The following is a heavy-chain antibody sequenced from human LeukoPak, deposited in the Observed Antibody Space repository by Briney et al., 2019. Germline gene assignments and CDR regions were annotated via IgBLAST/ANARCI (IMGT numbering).Heavy chain of an antibody. V-gene: IGHV4-4*07. CDR3: ARENSGSYREFDY. D-gene: IGHD1-26*01. CDR1: GGSVSSYY. CDR2: IYTSGST. Sequence: SETLSLTCTVSGGSVSSYYWSWIRQPAGKGLEWIGRIYTSGSTNYNASLKSRVSMSVDTSKNQFSLKLSSVTAADTAVFYCARENSGSYREFDYWGQGTLVTVSS. J-gene: IGHJ4*02.